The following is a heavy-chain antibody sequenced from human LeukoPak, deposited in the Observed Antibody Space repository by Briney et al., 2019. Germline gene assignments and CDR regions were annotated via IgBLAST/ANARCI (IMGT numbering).Heavy chain of an antibody. D-gene: IGHD2-2*01. CDR2: IKQDGSEK. CDR3: AREPSGGYCSSSSCSRYFQH. V-gene: IGHV3-7*05. Sequence: GGSLSLSCAASGFTFSSYWMSWVRQAPGKGLEWVANIKQDGSEKYYVDSVKGRFTISRDNAKNSLYLQMNSLRAEDTAVYYCAREPSGGYCSSSSCSRYFQHWGQGTLVTVSS. J-gene: IGHJ1*01. CDR1: GFTFSSYW.